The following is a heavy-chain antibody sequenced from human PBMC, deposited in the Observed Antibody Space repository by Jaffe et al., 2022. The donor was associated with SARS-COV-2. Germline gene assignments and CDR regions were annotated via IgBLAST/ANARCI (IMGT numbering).Heavy chain of an antibody. CDR3: AREYCSSTSCYKLDYYYGMDV. V-gene: IGHV4-61*02. CDR1: GGSISSGSYY. CDR2: IYTSGST. D-gene: IGHD2-2*02. Sequence: QVQLQESGPGLVKPSQTLSLTCTVSGGSISSGSYYWSWIRQPAGKGLEWIGRIYTSGSTNYNPSLKSRVTISVDTSKNQFSLKLSSVTAADTAVYYCAREYCSSTSCYKLDYYYGMDVWGQGTTVTVSS. J-gene: IGHJ6*02.